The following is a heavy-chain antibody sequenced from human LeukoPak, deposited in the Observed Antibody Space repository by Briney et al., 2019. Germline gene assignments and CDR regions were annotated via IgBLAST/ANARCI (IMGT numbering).Heavy chain of an antibody. V-gene: IGHV1-18*04. CDR3: ASLKNYYDSSGYLVTDAFDI. CDR2: ISGYNGNT. D-gene: IGHD3-22*01. J-gene: IGHJ3*02. CDR1: RYTFTGYY. Sequence: ASVKVSCKASRYTFTGYYMHWVRQAPGQGLEWMGWISGYNGNTNYAQKLQGRVTMTTDTSTSTAYMELRSLKSDDTAVYYCASLKNYYDSSGYLVTDAFDIWGQGTMVTVSS.